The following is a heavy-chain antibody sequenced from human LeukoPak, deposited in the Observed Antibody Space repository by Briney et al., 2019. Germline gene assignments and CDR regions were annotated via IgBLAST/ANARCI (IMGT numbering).Heavy chain of an antibody. V-gene: IGHV4-4*07. CDR2: IYTSGST. CDR1: GGSISSYY. Sequence: SETLSLTCTVSGGSISSYYWSWIRQPAGKGLEWIGRIYTSGSTNYNPSLKSRVTMSVDTSKNQFSLKLSSVTAADTAVYYCARDMIGGRARTIQLWFLDYWGQGTLVTVSS. D-gene: IGHD5-18*01. CDR3: ARDMIGGRARTIQLWFLDY. J-gene: IGHJ4*02.